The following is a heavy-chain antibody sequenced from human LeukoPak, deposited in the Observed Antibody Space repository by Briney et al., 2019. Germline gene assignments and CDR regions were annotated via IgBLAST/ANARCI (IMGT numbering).Heavy chain of an antibody. D-gene: IGHD3-22*01. CDR1: GGSISSSSYY. CDR3: ARRVYFYATSGYYYYYFDY. J-gene: IGHJ4*02. V-gene: IGHV4-39*01. Sequence: KPSETLSLTCTVSGGSISSSSYYWGWIRQPPGKGLEWIGSIYYSGSTYYNPSLKSRVTVSVDTSTNQFSLKLSSVTAADTAVYYCARRVYFYATSGYYYYYFDYWGQGTLVTVSS. CDR2: IYYSGST.